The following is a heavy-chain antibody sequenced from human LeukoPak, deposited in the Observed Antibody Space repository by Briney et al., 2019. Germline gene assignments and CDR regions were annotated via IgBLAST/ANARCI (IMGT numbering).Heavy chain of an antibody. V-gene: IGHV1-2*02. J-gene: IGHJ4*02. D-gene: IGHD5-12*01. CDR1: GYTFTGYY. Sequence: GASVKVSCKASGYTFTGYYMYWVRQAPGQGLEWMGWINPNSGGTNYAQKFQGRVTMTRDTSISTAYMEVSRLTSDDTAVFYCAREGSGYPYWGQGTLVTVSS. CDR2: INPNSGGT. CDR3: AREGSGYPY.